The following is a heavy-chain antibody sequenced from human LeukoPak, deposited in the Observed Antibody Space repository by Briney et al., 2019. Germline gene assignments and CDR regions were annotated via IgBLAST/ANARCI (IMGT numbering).Heavy chain of an antibody. CDR3: VRDRGHDYGDYSDGFDI. D-gene: IGHD4-17*01. CDR1: GGTFYSYV. J-gene: IGHJ3*02. CDR2: IIPIFGTA. Sequence: SVKVSCKAAGGTFYSYVISWVRQAPGQGLEWMGGIIPIFGTANYAQKFQGRVTITADKSTSTAYMELSSLRSDDTAVYYCVRDRGHDYGDYSDGFDIWGQGTRVTVSS. V-gene: IGHV1-69*06.